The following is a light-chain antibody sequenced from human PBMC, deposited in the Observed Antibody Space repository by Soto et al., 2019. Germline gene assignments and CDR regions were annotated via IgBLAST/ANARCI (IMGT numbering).Light chain of an antibody. J-gene: IGLJ1*01. CDR1: SSDVGAYDF. CDR3: SSYTNSRTRV. V-gene: IGLV2-14*03. Sequence: QSVLTQPASVSGSPGQSITISCTGTSSDVGAYDFVSWYQQHPDKAPKLMIYEVRNRPSGVSNRFSGSKSVNTATLTISGLQAEDEADYYCSSYTNSRTRVFGTGTKVTVL. CDR2: EVR.